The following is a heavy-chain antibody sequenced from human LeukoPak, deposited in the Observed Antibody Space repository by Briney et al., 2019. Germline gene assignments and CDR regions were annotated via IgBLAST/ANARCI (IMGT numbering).Heavy chain of an antibody. D-gene: IGHD1-26*01. V-gene: IGHV3-21*01. CDR1: GFTFSSYT. J-gene: IGHJ4*02. CDR2: ISSSSSYI. CDR3: ASTAELLGGFDY. Sequence: GGSLRLSCAASGFTFSSYTMNWVRQAPGKGLEWVSSISSSSSYIYYADSVKGRFTISRDNAKNSLYLQMNSLRAEDTAVYYCASTAELLGGFDYWGQGTLVTVSS.